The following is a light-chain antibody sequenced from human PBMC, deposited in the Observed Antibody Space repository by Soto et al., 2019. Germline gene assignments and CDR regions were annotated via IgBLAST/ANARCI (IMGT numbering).Light chain of an antibody. Sequence: QAVLTQPPSVSGAPGQRVTISCTGNNSNLGAGYDVHWYQQLPGAAPKLVIFGNRNRPSGVPERFSGSKSGTSASLAITGLQAEDEADYYCCSYAGSRTYVFGPGTKVTVL. V-gene: IGLV1-40*01. CDR2: GNR. J-gene: IGLJ1*01. CDR3: CSYAGSRTYV. CDR1: NSNLGAGYD.